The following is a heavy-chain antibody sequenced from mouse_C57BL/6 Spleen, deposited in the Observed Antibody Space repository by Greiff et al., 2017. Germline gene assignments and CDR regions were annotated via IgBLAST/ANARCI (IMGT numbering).Heavy chain of an antibody. CDR3: ARLLRLLFDY. V-gene: IGHV1-64*01. J-gene: IGHJ2*01. CDR2: IHPNSGST. Sequence: QVQLQQSGAELVKPGASVKLSCKASGYTFTSYWMHWVKQRPGQGLEWIGMIHPNSGSTNYNEKFKSKATLTVDKSSSTAYMQLSSLTSEDFSVYYCARLLRLLFDYWGQGTTLTVST. D-gene: IGHD3-2*02. CDR1: GYTFTSYW.